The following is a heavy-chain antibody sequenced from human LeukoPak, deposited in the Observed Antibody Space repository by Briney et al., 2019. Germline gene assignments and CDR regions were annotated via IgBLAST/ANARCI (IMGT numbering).Heavy chain of an antibody. CDR3: ARGGGPDAFDI. D-gene: IGHD3-16*01. V-gene: IGHV4-59*11. CDR2: VYYSGTT. CDR1: GGSISGHY. J-gene: IGHJ3*02. Sequence: SETLSLTCTVSGGSISGHYWSWLRQPPGKGLEWIGYVYYSGTTNYNSSLVSRLTISLDMSKNQFSLKLTSVTAADTAVYFCARGGGPDAFDIWGQGTMGSVS.